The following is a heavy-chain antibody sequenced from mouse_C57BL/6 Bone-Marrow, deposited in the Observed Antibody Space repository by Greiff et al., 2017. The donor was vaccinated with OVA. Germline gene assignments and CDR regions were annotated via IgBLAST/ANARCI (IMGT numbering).Heavy chain of an antibody. CDR2: INPNNGGT. Sequence: VQLQQSGPELVKPGASVKISCKASGYTFTDYYMNWVKQSHGKSLEWIGDINPNNGGTSYNQKFKGKATLTVDKSSSTAYMELRSLTSEDSAVYYCARSPSDGYYEAMDYWGQGTSVTVSS. D-gene: IGHD2-3*01. V-gene: IGHV1-26*01. J-gene: IGHJ4*01. CDR3: ARSPSDGYYEAMDY. CDR1: GYTFTDYY.